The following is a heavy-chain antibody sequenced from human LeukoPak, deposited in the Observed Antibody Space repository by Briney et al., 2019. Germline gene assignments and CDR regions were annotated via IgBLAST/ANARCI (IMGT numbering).Heavy chain of an antibody. D-gene: IGHD6-6*01. CDR2: IIPIFGTA. J-gene: IGHJ4*02. CDR1: GGTFSSYA. Sequence: SVKVSCKASGGTFSSYAISWVRQAPGQGLEWMGGIIPIFGTANYAQKFQGRVTITADESTSTAYMELSSLRSEDTAVYYCARDLGSSSAADYFDYWDQGTLVTVSS. CDR3: ARDLGSSSAADYFDY. V-gene: IGHV1-69*13.